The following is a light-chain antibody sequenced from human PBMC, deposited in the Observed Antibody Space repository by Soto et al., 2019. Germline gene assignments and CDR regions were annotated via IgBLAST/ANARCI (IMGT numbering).Light chain of an antibody. CDR2: GAS. V-gene: IGKV3-20*01. CDR1: QSVTSSS. CDR3: QQYDSSPGT. J-gene: IGKJ5*01. Sequence: EIVLTQSPGTLSLSPGESGTLSCRASQSVTSSSLAWYQQKPGQAPRLLIYGASSRATGIPDRFSGRGSGTDFTLTISRLEPEDFAVYYCQQYDSSPGTFGQGTRLEIK.